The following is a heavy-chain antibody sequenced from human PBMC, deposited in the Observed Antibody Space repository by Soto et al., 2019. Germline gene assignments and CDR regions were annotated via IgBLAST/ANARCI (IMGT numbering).Heavy chain of an antibody. CDR1: GYTFTSYA. Sequence: GASVKVSCKASGYTFTSYAMHWVRQAHGQRLEWMGWINAGNGNTKYSQKFQGRVTITRDTSASTAYMELSSLRSEDTAVYYCARVMFISGWSYFDYWGQGTLVTVSS. V-gene: IGHV1-3*01. CDR3: ARVMFISGWSYFDY. D-gene: IGHD6-19*01. J-gene: IGHJ4*02. CDR2: INAGNGNT.